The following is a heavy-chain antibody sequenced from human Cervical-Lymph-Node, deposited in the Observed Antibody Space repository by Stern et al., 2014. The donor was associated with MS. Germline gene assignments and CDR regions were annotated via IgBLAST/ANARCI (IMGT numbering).Heavy chain of an antibody. J-gene: IGHJ5*01. CDR2: IWNDEVNK. V-gene: IGHV3-33*01. Sequence: QLVESGGGVVQPGASLRLSCEASGFTFSNYGMHWVRQAPGKGLEGVAVIWNDEVNKYYADSVKGRFTISRDNSKNTLYLQMNSLRAEDTAVYYCARDIGDVDIVATLPDSWGQGTLVTVSS. D-gene: IGHD5-12*01. CDR3: ARDIGDVDIVATLPDS. CDR1: GFTFSNYG.